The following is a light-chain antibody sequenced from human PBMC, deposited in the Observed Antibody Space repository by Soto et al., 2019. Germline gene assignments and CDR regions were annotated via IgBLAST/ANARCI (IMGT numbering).Light chain of an antibody. Sequence: QSALTQTASVSGSPGQSITMSCTGTSSDVGGYNFVSWYQQHPGKAPKLIVHEVANRLSGVSGRFSGSKSGNTAFLTISGLQAEDEAVYYCCSHSSSITWMFGGGTKLTGL. J-gene: IGLJ3*02. CDR3: CSHSSSITWM. CDR2: EVA. V-gene: IGLV2-14*03. CDR1: SSDVGGYNF.